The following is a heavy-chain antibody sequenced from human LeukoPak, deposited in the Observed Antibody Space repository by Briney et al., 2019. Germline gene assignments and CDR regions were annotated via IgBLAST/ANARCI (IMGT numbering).Heavy chain of an antibody. CDR2: IISNENSA. CDR1: GFTFSSNW. V-gene: IGHV3-74*01. CDR3: AKARRYYYDSSGYAPDDY. D-gene: IGHD3-22*01. J-gene: IGHJ4*02. Sequence: GGSLRLSCAASGFTFSSNWMHWVRQAPGKGLVWVSRIISNENSATYADSVKGRFTISRDNAKNTLYLQMNSLRAEDTAVYYCAKARRYYYDSSGYAPDDYWGQGTLVTVSS.